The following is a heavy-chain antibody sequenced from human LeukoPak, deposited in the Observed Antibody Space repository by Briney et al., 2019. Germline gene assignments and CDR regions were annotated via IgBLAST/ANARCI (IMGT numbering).Heavy chain of an antibody. J-gene: IGHJ4*02. Sequence: GGSLRLSCAASGFTFSSFGMSWVRQAPGKGLEWVSAISGSGVSTYYADSVKGRFTISRDNSKNTLYLQMNSLRAEDTAVYYCAAAPVAGTDWGQGTLVTVSS. CDR3: AAAPVAGTD. CDR2: ISGSGVST. V-gene: IGHV3-23*01. D-gene: IGHD6-19*01. CDR1: GFTFSSFG.